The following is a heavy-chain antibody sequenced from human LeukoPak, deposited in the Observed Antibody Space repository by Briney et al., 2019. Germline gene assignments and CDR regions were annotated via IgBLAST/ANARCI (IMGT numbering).Heavy chain of an antibody. CDR3: ARGLGYGDYETRYFDY. CDR2: INPNSGGT. D-gene: IGHD4-17*01. Sequence: ASVKVSCKASGYTFTGYYMHWVRQAPGQGLEWMGWINPNSGGTNYAQKFQGRVTMTRDTSISTAYMELSRLRSDDTAVYYCARGLGYGDYETRYFDYWGQGSLVTVSS. V-gene: IGHV1-2*02. J-gene: IGHJ4*02. CDR1: GYTFTGYY.